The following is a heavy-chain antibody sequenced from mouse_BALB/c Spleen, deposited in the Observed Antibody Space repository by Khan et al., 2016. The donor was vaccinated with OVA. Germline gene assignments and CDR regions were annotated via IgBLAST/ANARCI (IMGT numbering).Heavy chain of an antibody. V-gene: IGHV1-12*01. J-gene: IGHJ3*01. D-gene: IGHD1-1*01. CDR2: IYPGNGDT. Sequence: QVQLQQPGAELVKPGASVKMSCKASGYTFTSYNMHWIKQTPGQGLEWIGTIYPGNGDTSYKQNFKGKATLTADKSSRTAYMQLSSLTSESSAFYYCAREEYDGSREWFAYWGQGTLVTVSA. CDR3: AREEYDGSREWFAY. CDR1: GYTFTSYN.